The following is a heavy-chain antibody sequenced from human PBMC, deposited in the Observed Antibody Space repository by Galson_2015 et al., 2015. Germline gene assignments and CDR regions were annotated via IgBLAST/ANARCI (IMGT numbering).Heavy chain of an antibody. CDR3: ARGGGDYVFDC. Sequence: KGLEWVANIKEDGSEKYYVDSVKGRFTISRDNAKNSLYLQMNSLRAEDTAVYYCARGGGDYVFDCWGQGTLVAVSS. J-gene: IGHJ4*02. D-gene: IGHD4-17*01. CDR2: IKEDGSEK. V-gene: IGHV3-7*01.